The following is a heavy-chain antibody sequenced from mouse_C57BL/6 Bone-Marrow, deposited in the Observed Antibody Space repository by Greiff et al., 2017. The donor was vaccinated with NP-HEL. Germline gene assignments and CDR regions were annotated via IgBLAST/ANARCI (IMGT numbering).Heavy chain of an antibody. CDR1: EYEFPSHD. V-gene: IGHV5-2*01. CDR3: AVLRRYWYCDV. D-gene: IGHD1-1*01. CDR2: INSDGGST. J-gene: IGHJ1*03. Sequence: EVQVVESGGGLVQPGESLKLSCESNEYEFPSHDMSWVRKTPEKRLELVAAINSDGGSTCYPDTMERRFILSRDNTKKTLYLQMRSLRSKDTALDDCAVLRRYWYCDVWGTGTTVTVSS.